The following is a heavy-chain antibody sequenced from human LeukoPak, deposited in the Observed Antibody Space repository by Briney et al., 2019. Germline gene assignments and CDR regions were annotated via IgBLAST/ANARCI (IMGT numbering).Heavy chain of an antibody. CDR2: IRYDGSNK. D-gene: IGHD6-13*01. CDR1: GFTFSSYG. Sequence: PGGSLRLSCAASGFTFSSYGMHWVRQAPGKGLEWVAFIRYDGSNKYYADSVKGRFTISRDNSKNTLYLQMNSLRAEDTAVYYCARALYASSSWHTFDIWGQGTMVTVSS. CDR3: ARALYASSSWHTFDI. V-gene: IGHV3-30*02. J-gene: IGHJ3*02.